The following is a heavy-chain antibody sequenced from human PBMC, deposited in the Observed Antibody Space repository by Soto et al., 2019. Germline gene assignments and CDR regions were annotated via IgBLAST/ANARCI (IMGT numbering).Heavy chain of an antibody. CDR1: GFTVSSNY. CDR2: IYSGDST. D-gene: IGHD4-17*01. Sequence: EVQLVESGGGLVQPGGSLRLSCAASGFTVSSNYMSWVRQAPGKGLEWVSVIYSGDSTYYADSVKGRFIISRDNSKNTLYLQMNSLRAEDTAVYYCARDPDYYYDYWGQGTLLTVSS. V-gene: IGHV3-66*01. CDR3: ARDPDYYYDY. J-gene: IGHJ4*02.